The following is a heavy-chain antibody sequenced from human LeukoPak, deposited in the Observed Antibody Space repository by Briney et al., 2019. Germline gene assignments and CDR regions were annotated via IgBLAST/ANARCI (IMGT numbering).Heavy chain of an antibody. CDR2: IWNDGSDK. J-gene: IGHJ4*02. D-gene: IGHD1-26*01. V-gene: IGHV3-33*06. Sequence: PGRSLRLSCAASGFTFSGYGMHWARQAPGKGLEWVAVIWNDGSDKYYADSVKGRFTISRDNSKNTLYLQMNSLRAEDTAVYYCAKPTRGSGSFLIDFWGQGTLVTVSS. CDR1: GFTFSGYG. CDR3: AKPTRGSGSFLIDF.